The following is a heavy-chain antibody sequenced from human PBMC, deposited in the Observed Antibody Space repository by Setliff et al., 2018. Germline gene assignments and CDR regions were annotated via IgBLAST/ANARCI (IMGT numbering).Heavy chain of an antibody. Sequence: GGSLRLSCAASGFTFSTYSLIWVRQAPGTGLEWVSSISPSSSHIYYADSAEGRFTISRDNAKNSLYLQLNSLRAEDTAAYYCARTSTVTRNPLFDYWGQGTLVTVSS. CDR2: ISPSSSHI. CDR1: GFTFSTYS. V-gene: IGHV3-21*04. CDR3: ARTSTVTRNPLFDY. D-gene: IGHD4-17*01. J-gene: IGHJ4*02.